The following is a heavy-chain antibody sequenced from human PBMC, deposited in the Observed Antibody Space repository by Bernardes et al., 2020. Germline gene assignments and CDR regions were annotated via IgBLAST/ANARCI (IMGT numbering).Heavy chain of an antibody. J-gene: IGHJ4*02. D-gene: IGHD3-10*01. V-gene: IGHV2-70*04. Sequence: PTLVKPTQTLTLTCTFSGFSLSTSGMRVSWIRQPPGKALEWLARIDWDDDKFYSTSLKTRLTISKDTSKNQVVLTMTNMDPVDTATYYCARMSRYYGSGSSYYFDYWGQGTLVTVSS. CDR2: IDWDDDK. CDR3: ARMSRYYGSGSSYYFDY. CDR1: GFSLSTSGMR.